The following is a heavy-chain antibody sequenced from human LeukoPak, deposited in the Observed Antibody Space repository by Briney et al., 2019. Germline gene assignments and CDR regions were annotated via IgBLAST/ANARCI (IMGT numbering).Heavy chain of an antibody. CDR3: ARDPGTAMGRALDY. D-gene: IGHD5-18*01. Sequence: GGSLRLSCAASGFTFSNYWMHWVRQAPGKGLVWVSRINSDESTTAYADSAKGRFTISRDNAKNTLYLQMNSLRAEDTAVYYCARDPGTAMGRALDYWGQGTLVTVSS. CDR1: GFTFSNYW. J-gene: IGHJ4*02. V-gene: IGHV3-74*01. CDR2: INSDESTT.